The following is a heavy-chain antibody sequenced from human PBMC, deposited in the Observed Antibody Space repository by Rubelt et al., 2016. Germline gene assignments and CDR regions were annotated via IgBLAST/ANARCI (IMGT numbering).Heavy chain of an antibody. CDR2: IYYSGST. Sequence: QLQLQESGPGLVKPSETLSLTCTVSGGSISSSNHYWGWIRQPPGKEPEWIGSIYYSGSTYYNPSVNGRVTISGDTSKNQISLKLSSVTAADTAVYFCAREVRRNPDYWGQGTLVTVSS. V-gene: IGHV4-39*02. CDR3: AREVRRNPDY. D-gene: IGHD1-14*01. J-gene: IGHJ4*02. CDR1: GGSISSSNHY.